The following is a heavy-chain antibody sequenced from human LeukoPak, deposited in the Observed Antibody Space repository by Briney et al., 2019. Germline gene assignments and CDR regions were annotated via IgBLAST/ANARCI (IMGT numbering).Heavy chain of an antibody. CDR1: GFTFSSYA. Sequence: GGSLRLSCAASGFTFSSYAMSWVCQAPGKGLEWVSSISSSGGNTYYAGSVRGRFTISRDNSKNTLHLQMNSLRAEDTAVYFCATLNTPFDYWGQGILVTVSS. CDR2: ISSSGGNT. D-gene: IGHD2-15*01. V-gene: IGHV3-23*01. CDR3: ATLNTPFDY. J-gene: IGHJ4*02.